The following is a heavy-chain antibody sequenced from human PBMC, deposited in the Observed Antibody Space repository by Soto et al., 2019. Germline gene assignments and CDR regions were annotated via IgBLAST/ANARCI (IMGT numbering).Heavy chain of an antibody. V-gene: IGHV5-51*01. CDR1: GYIFSNNW. D-gene: IGHD5-18*01. CDR2: IYPGDSDI. Sequence: GESLKISCKGSGYIFSNNWIAWVRQMPGKGLEWMGIIYPGDSDIRYSPSFQGQVTISADKSISTAYLQWSSLKASDTAMYYCARRYRNTAMDFGDFWGQGTLVTVSS. CDR3: ARRYRNTAMDFGDF. J-gene: IGHJ4*02.